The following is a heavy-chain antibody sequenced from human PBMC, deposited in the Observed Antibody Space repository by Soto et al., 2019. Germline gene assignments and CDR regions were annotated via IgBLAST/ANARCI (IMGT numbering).Heavy chain of an antibody. CDR3: ARPNIAVAGIDYYYGIDV. V-gene: IGHV3-33*01. CDR2: IWYDGSNK. Sequence: GGSLRLSCAASGFTFSSYGMHWVRQAPGKGLEWVAVIWYDGSNKYYADSVKGRFTISRDNSKNTLYLQMNSLRAEDTAVYYCARPNIAVAGIDYYYGIDVWGQGTTVTVSS. CDR1: GFTFSSYG. J-gene: IGHJ6*02. D-gene: IGHD6-19*01.